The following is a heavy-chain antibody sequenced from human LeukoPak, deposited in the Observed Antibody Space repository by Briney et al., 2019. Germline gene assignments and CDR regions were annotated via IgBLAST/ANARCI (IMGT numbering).Heavy chain of an antibody. CDR2: IYTSGST. V-gene: IGHV4-4*07. CDR3: ARDNATPDDYGDYGEYYYYYMDV. J-gene: IGHJ6*03. Sequence: PSETLSLTCTVSGGSISSYYWSWIRQPAGKGLEWIGRIYTSGSTNYNPSLKSRATMSVDTSKNQFSLKLSSVTAADTAVYYCARDNATPDDYGDYGEYYYYYMDVWGKGTTVTVSS. CDR1: GGSISSYY. D-gene: IGHD4-17*01.